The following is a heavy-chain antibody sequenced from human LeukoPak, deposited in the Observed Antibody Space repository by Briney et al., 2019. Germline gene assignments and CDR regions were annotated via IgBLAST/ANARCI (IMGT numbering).Heavy chain of an antibody. CDR1: GGSISSYY. Sequence: SETLSLTCTVSGGSISSYYWSWIRQPPGKGLEWIGSIYHSGSTYYNPSLKSRVTISVDTSKNQFSLKLSSVTAADTAMYYCARVNMITFGGAPRRGYFDYWGQGTLVTVSS. CDR3: ARVNMITFGGAPRRGYFDY. V-gene: IGHV4-59*01. CDR2: IYHSGST. J-gene: IGHJ4*02. D-gene: IGHD3-16*01.